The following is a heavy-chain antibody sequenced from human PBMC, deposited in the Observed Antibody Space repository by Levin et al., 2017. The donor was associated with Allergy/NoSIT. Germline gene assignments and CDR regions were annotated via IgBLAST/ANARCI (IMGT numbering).Heavy chain of an antibody. V-gene: IGHV3-11*01. J-gene: IGHJ6*02. D-gene: IGHD3-22*01. CDR2: ISISGDTI. CDR1: GFTFTDYY. CDR3: ARDDYYDSRGHWDYYGMDV. Sequence: PGESLKISCAASGFTFTDYYMTWIRQAPGKGLEWVSFISISGDTIYYADSVKGRFTISRDNAKNSLYLQMHSLRAEDTAVYYCARDDYYDSRGHWDYYGMDVWGPGTTVTVSS.